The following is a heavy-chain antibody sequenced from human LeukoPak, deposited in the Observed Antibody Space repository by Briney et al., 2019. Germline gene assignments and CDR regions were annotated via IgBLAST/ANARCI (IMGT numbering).Heavy chain of an antibody. D-gene: IGHD3-10*01. CDR2: INHSGST. J-gene: IGHJ6*02. CDR1: GFTFSSYA. V-gene: IGHV4-34*01. CDR3: ARVGYYYGSGSYEDYYGMDV. Sequence: GSLRLSCAASGFTFSSYAMSWVRQPPGKGLEWIGEINHSGSTNYNPSLKSRVTISVDTSKNQFSLKLSSVTAADTAVYYCARVGYYYGSGSYEDYYGMDVWGQGTTVTVSS.